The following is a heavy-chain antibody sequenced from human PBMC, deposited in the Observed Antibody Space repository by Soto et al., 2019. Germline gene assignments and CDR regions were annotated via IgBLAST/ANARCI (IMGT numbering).Heavy chain of an antibody. CDR3: ARDDMVRGVNDY. CDR2: IWYDGSNK. Sequence: QVQLVESGGGVVQPGRSLRLSCAASGFTFSSYGMHWVRQAPGKGLEWVAVIWYDGSNKYYADSVKGRFTISRDNSKNTLDLQMNSLRAEDTAVYYCARDDMVRGVNDYWGQGTLVTVSS. J-gene: IGHJ4*02. D-gene: IGHD3-10*01. V-gene: IGHV3-33*01. CDR1: GFTFSSYG.